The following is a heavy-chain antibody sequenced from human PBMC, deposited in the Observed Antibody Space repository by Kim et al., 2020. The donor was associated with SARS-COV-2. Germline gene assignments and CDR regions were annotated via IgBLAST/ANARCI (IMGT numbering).Heavy chain of an antibody. D-gene: IGHD5-12*01. Sequence: EKYFVDFVQCRFTISRDNTKNALYLQMSGLRAEDTAVYYCARARGGYDLDYWGQGTLVTVSS. CDR2: EK. J-gene: IGHJ4*02. V-gene: IGHV3-7*01. CDR3: ARARGGYDLDY.